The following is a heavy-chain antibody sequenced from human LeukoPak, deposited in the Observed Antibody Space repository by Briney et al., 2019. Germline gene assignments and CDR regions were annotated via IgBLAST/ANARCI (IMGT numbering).Heavy chain of an antibody. D-gene: IGHD5-24*01. J-gene: IGHJ4*02. CDR2: IWYDGSNK. V-gene: IGHV3-33*01. CDR1: GFTFSSYG. Sequence: PGRSLRLSCAASGFTFSSYGMHCVRQAPGKGLEWVAVIWYDGSNKYYADSVKGRFTISRDNAENSLYLQMNGLRAEDTAVYFCARGEEKATITGLDSWGQGTLVTVSS. CDR3: ARGEEKATITGLDS.